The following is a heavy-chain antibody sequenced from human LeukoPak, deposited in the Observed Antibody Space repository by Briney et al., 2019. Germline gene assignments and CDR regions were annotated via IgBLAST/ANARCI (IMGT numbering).Heavy chain of an antibody. J-gene: IGHJ3*02. CDR2: ISSSGSTI. V-gene: IGHV3-48*03. D-gene: IGHD2-15*01. CDR3: ARDSNPYCSGGSCTAFDI. Sequence: GGSLRLSCAASGFTFSSYEMNWVRQAPGKGLEWVSYISSSGSTIYYADSVKGRFTISRDNAKNSLYLQMNSLRAEDTAMYFCARDSNPYCSGGSCTAFDIWGQGTMVTVSS. CDR1: GFTFSSYE.